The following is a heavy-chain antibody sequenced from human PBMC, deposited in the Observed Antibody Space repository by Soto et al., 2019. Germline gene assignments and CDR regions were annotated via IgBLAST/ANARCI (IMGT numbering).Heavy chain of an antibody. V-gene: IGHV4-30-4*01. CDR1: GGSISSGDYY. D-gene: IGHD3-22*01. CDR3: ARYCPDSRGYYLIDY. Sequence: SETLSLTCTVSGGSISSGDYYWSWIRQPPGKGLEWIGYIYYSGSTYYNPSLKSRVTISVDTSKNQFSLKLSSVTAADTAVYYCARYCPDSRGYYLIDYWGQGTLVTVSS. CDR2: IYYSGST. J-gene: IGHJ4*02.